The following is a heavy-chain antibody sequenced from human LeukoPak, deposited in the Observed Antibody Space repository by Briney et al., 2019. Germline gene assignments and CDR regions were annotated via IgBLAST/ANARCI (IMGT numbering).Heavy chain of an antibody. Sequence: ASVKVSCKASGYTFTSYGISWVRQAPGQGLEWMGWISAYNGNTNYAQKLQGRVTMTTDTPTSTAYMELRSLRSDDTAVYYCARVRSYSSGWSLGFYWGQGTLVTVSS. CDR3: ARVRSYSSGWSLGFY. CDR1: GYTFTSYG. D-gene: IGHD6-19*01. V-gene: IGHV1-18*01. J-gene: IGHJ4*02. CDR2: ISAYNGNT.